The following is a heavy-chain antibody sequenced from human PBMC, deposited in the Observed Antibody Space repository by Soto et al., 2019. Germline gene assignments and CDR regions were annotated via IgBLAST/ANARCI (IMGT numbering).Heavy chain of an antibody. CDR1: GGSISSSSYY. D-gene: IGHD5-12*01. CDR2: IYYSGST. CDR3: ARQGEMATIRG. J-gene: IGHJ4*02. V-gene: IGHV4-39*01. Sequence: SETLSLTCTVSGGSISSSSYYWGWIRQPPGKGLEWIGSIYYSGSTYYNPSLKSRVTISVDTSKNQFSLKLSSVTAADTAVYYCARQGEMATIRGWGQGTLVTVSS.